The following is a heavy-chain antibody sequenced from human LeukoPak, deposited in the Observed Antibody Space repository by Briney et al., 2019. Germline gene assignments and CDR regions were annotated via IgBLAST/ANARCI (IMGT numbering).Heavy chain of an antibody. D-gene: IGHD3-3*01. CDR2: INHSGST. CDR1: GGSFSGYY. V-gene: IGHV4-34*01. CDR3: ARTREWLPSSNFDY. J-gene: IGHJ4*02. Sequence: SETLSLTCAVYGGSFSGYYWSWIRQPPGKGLEWIGEINHSGSTNYNPSLKSRVTISVDTSKNQFSLKLSSVTAADTAVYYCARTREWLPSSNFDYWGQGTLVTVSP.